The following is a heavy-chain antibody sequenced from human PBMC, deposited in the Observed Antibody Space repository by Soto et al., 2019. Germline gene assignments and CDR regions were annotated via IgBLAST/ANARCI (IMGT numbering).Heavy chain of an antibody. CDR3: ARLAGGDCSSTSCSRAPDAFDI. V-gene: IGHV4-30-2*02. J-gene: IGHJ3*02. Sequence: PSETLSLTCAVSGGSISSGGYSWSWIRQPPGKGLEWIGYIYHSGSTYYNPSLKSRVTISVDTSKNQFSLKLSSVTAADTAVYYCARLAGGDCSSTSCSRAPDAFDIWGQGTMVTVSS. CDR1: GGSISSGGYS. D-gene: IGHD2-2*01. CDR2: IYHSGST.